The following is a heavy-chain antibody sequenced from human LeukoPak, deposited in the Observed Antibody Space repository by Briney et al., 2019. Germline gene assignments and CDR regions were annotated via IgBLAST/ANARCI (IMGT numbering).Heavy chain of an antibody. V-gene: IGHV1-2*02. J-gene: IGHJ4*02. CDR1: GYTFSDYF. D-gene: IGHD4/OR15-4a*01. Sequence: ASVKVSCKASGYTFSDYFIHWVRQAPGQGLEWMGWINSNSGGTKYAQKFQGRVTMTRDTSISIAYMELNSLRSGDSAIYYCARGRGGANDAPSDYWGQGTLVTVSS. CDR3: ARGRGGANDAPSDY. CDR2: INSNSGGT.